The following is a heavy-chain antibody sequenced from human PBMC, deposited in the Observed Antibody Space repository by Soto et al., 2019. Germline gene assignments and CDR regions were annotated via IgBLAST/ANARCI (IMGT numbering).Heavy chain of an antibody. CDR2: IYHSGST. CDR3: ARDNVSGGWSKTNYYGMDV. V-gene: IGHV4-4*02. CDR1: GGSISSSNW. J-gene: IGHJ6*02. Sequence: PSETLSLTCAVSGGSISSSNWWSWVRQPPGKGLEWIGEIYHSGSTNYNPSLKSRVTISVDKSKNQFSLKLSSVTAADTAVYYCARDNVSGGWSKTNYYGMDVWGQGTTVTVSS. D-gene: IGHD6-19*01.